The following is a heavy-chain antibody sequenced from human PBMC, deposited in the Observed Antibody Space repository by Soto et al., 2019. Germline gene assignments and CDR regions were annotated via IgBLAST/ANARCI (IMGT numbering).Heavy chain of an antibody. CDR1: GGSISSYY. V-gene: IGHV4-59*13. D-gene: IGHD3-10*01. CDR2: VYHRGTT. Sequence: SETLSLTCTVSGGSISSYYWSWIRQSPGKGPEWIGYVYHRGTTNYNPSLESRVTMSLDTSKNQFSLKLNAVTAADTAVYYCARARLGEFATYDYWGQGILVTVSS. CDR3: ARARLGEFATYDY. J-gene: IGHJ4*02.